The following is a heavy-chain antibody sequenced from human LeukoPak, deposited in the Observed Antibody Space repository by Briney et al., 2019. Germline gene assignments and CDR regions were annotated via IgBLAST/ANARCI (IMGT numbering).Heavy chain of an antibody. D-gene: IGHD6-19*01. CDR3: ARDVLLDSSGFKGSYYYGMDV. J-gene: IGHJ6*02. Sequence: ASVKVSCKASGYTFTGYYMHWVRQAPGQGLEWMGWINPNSGGTNYAQKFQGWVTMTRDTSISTAYMEPSRLRSDDTAVYYCARDVLLDSSGFKGSYYYGMDVWGQGTTVTVSS. CDR1: GYTFTGYY. CDR2: INPNSGGT. V-gene: IGHV1-2*04.